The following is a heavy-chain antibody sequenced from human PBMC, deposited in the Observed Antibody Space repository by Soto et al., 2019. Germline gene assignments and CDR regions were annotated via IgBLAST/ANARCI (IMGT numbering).Heavy chain of an antibody. CDR1: GGSISSGDYY. Sequence: PSETLSLTCTVSGGSISSGDYYWSWIRQPPGKGLEWIGYIYYSGSTYYNPSLKSRVTISVDTSKNQFSLKLSSVTAADTAVYYCARGQWELLHFDYWGQGTLVTVSS. D-gene: IGHD1-26*01. J-gene: IGHJ4*02. CDR3: ARGQWELLHFDY. V-gene: IGHV4-30-4*01. CDR2: IYYSGST.